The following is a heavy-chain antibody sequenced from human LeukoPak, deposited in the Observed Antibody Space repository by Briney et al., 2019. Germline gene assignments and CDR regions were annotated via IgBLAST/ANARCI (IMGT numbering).Heavy chain of an antibody. D-gene: IGHD3-3*01. Sequence: GGSLTLSCGASGFTFSSYSMNWARQPPGKGLEWISYISISSGTISYPYSVKCRFTISRDNAKNSRYLQLRSPRAHDRALCCCARGEWYRLYFDRWGQGTLVTVSS. CDR1: GFTFSSYS. V-gene: IGHV3-48*01. CDR3: ARGEWYRLYFDR. CDR2: ISISSGTI. J-gene: IGHJ4*02.